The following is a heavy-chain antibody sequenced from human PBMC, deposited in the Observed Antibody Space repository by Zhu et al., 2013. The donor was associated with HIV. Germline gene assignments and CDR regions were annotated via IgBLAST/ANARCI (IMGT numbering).Heavy chain of an antibody. J-gene: IGHJ4*02. CDR1: GGSISSYH. D-gene: IGHD6-19*01. Sequence: VQLQESGPGLVKPSETLSLTCTVSGGSISSYHWSWIRQPPGKGLEWIGYIYYNGSTNCNPSLKSRVSISVDTSKNQFSLMLRSVTTADTAVYYCARDSAIAVATLDWGQGTLVTVSS. CDR2: IYYNGST. V-gene: IGHV4-59*01. CDR3: ARDSAIAVATLD.